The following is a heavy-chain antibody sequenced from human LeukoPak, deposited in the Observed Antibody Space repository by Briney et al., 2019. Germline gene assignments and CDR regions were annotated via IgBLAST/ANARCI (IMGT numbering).Heavy chain of an antibody. J-gene: IGHJ4*02. CDR1: GYTFTGYY. Sequence: ASVKVSCTASGYTFTGYYMHWVRQAPGQGLEWMGWINPNSGGTNYAQKFQGRVTMTRDTSISTAYMELSRLRSDDTAVYYCARDSPYYDILTGYSDWGQGTLVTVSS. CDR2: INPNSGGT. V-gene: IGHV1-2*02. CDR3: ARDSPYYDILTGYSD. D-gene: IGHD3-9*01.